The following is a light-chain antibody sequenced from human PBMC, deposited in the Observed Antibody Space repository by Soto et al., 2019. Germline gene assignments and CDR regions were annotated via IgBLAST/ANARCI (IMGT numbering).Light chain of an antibody. CDR1: SSNIGAGYD. CDR2: GNI. J-gene: IGLJ1*01. Sequence: QSVLTQPPSVSGAPGQRVTISCTGSSSNIGAGYDVHWYQQRPGTAPKLLIFGNINRPSGVPDRFSGSKSGTSASLAITGLQAEDEGDYYCQSYDSTVSARYVFGTGTKLPS. CDR3: QSYDSTVSARYV. V-gene: IGLV1-40*01.